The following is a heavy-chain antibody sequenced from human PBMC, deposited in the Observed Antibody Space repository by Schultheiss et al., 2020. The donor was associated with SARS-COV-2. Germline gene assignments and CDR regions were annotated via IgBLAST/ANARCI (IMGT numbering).Heavy chain of an antibody. Sequence: SWIRQHPGKGLEWIGYIYYSGSTYYNPSLKSRVTISVDTSKNQFSLKLSSVTAADTAVYYCAREAPGYDSSGYPPRYFDYWGQGTLVTVSS. J-gene: IGHJ4*02. CDR2: IYYSGST. V-gene: IGHV4-31*02. D-gene: IGHD3-22*01. CDR3: AREAPGYDSSGYPPRYFDY.